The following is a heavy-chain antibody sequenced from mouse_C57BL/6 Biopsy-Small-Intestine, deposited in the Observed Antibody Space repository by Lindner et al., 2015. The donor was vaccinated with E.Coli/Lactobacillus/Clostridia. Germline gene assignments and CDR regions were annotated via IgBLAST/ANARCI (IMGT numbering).Heavy chain of an antibody. V-gene: IGHV1-63*01. CDR3: ASPFHYYGSSPYAMDY. D-gene: IGHD1-1*01. Sequence: VQLQESGAELVRPGTSVKMSCKASGYTFTNYWIGWAKQRPGHGLEWIGDIYPGGGYTNYNEKFKGKATLTADKSSSTAYMQLSSLTSEDSAVYFCASPFHYYGSSPYAMDYWGQGTSVTVSS. CDR2: IYPGGGYT. J-gene: IGHJ4*01. CDR1: GYTFTNYW.